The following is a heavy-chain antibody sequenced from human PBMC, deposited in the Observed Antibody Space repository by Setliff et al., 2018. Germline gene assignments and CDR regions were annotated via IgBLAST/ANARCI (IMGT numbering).Heavy chain of an antibody. CDR1: GGSISSGDAS. V-gene: IGHV4-30-2*01. CDR2: IYHAGST. D-gene: IGHD3-10*01. J-gene: IGHJ4*02. Sequence: LSLTCAVSGGSISSGDASWSWVRQPPGKGLEWIGYIYHAGSTYYNPSLESRVTISVDKPNKQFSLGLRSLTAADTALYYCARGGGYGSGGSFHNAHFDYWGQGMLVTVSS. CDR3: ARGGGYGSGGSFHNAHFDY.